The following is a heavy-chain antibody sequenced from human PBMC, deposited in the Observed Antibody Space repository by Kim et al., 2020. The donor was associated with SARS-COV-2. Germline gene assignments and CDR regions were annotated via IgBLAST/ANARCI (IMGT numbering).Heavy chain of an antibody. D-gene: IGHD5-18*01. V-gene: IGHV4-59*13. CDR3: ARDTQGWYSYGSGYYYYGMDV. J-gene: IGHJ6*02. CDR1: GGSISSYY. CDR2: IYYSGST. Sequence: SETLSLTCTVSGGSISSYYWSWIRQPPGKGLEWIGYIYYSGSTNYNPSLKSRVTISVDTSKNQFSLKLSSVTAADTAVYYCARDTQGWYSYGSGYYYYGMDVWGQGTTVTVSS.